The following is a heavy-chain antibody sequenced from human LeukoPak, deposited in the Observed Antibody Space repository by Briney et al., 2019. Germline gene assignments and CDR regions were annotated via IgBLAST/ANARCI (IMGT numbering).Heavy chain of an antibody. CDR1: GFTFSSYG. J-gene: IGHJ5*02. D-gene: IGHD4-17*01. Sequence: TGGSLRLSCAASGFTFSSYGMHWVRQAPGKGLEWVAVIWYDGSNKYYADSVKGRFTISRDNSKNTLYLQMNSLRAEDTAVYYCARGGAPTVVTPGDWFDPWGQGTLVTVSS. V-gene: IGHV3-33*01. CDR2: IWYDGSNK. CDR3: ARGGAPTVVTPGDWFDP.